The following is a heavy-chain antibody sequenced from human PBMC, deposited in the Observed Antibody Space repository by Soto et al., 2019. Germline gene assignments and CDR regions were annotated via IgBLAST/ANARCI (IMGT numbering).Heavy chain of an antibody. J-gene: IGHJ6*02. D-gene: IGHD1-26*01. CDR1: GYTFTSYD. CDR2: MNPNSGNT. V-gene: IGHV1-8*01. CDR3: ARGEYSGSYYYYYGMDV. Sequence: QVQLVQSGAEVKKPGASVKVSCKAAGYTFTSYDINWVRQATRQGLEWMGWMNPNSGNTGYAQKFQGRVTMTRNTSISTAYMELSSLRSEDTAVYYCARGEYSGSYYYYYGMDVWGQGTTVTVSS.